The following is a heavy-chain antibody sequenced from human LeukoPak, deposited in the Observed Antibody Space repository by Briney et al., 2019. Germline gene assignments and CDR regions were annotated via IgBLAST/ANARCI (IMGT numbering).Heavy chain of an antibody. Sequence: GASLRLSCAASGFAFSMYAMNWVRQAPGKGLEWVSSVSTTGGTTYYAESVRGRLTISRDNSNNTLYLQMNSLRAEDTAFYYCAKGRGSGVCRDAFDFWGQGTLVTVSS. CDR1: GFAFSMYA. D-gene: IGHD3-16*01. CDR3: AKGRGSGVCRDAFDF. CDR2: VSTTGGTT. J-gene: IGHJ3*01. V-gene: IGHV3-23*01.